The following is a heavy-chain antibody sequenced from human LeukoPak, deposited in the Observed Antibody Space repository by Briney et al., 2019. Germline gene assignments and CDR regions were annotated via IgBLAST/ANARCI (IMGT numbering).Heavy chain of an antibody. D-gene: IGHD6-6*01. V-gene: IGHV4-39*07. Sequence: SETLSLTCTVSGGSISSSSYYWSWIRQPPGKGLEWIGEINHSGSTNYNPSLKSRVTISVDTSKNQFSLKLSSVTAADTAVYYCARGSRSSSGYYFDYWGQGTLVTVSS. CDR1: GGSISSSSYY. CDR3: ARGSRSSSGYYFDY. CDR2: INHSGST. J-gene: IGHJ4*02.